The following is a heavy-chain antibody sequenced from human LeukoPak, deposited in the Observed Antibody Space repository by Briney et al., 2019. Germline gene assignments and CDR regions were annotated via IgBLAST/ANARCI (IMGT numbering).Heavy chain of an antibody. CDR2: IYYSGST. J-gene: IGHJ4*02. CDR3: ARGWGRGYSYTLSR. Sequence: SETLSLTCTVSGGSISSYYWSWIRQPPGKGLEWIGYIYYSGSTNYNPSLKSRDTISVDTSKNQFSLKLSSVTAADTAVYYCARGWGRGYSYTLSRWGQGTLVAVSS. V-gene: IGHV4-59*01. CDR1: GGSISSYY. D-gene: IGHD5-18*01.